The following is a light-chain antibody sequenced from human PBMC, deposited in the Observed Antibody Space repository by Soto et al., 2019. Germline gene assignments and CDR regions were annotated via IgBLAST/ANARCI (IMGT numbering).Light chain of an antibody. J-gene: IGKJ2*02. CDR1: QSVSSSY. V-gene: IGKV3-20*01. CDR3: QQYGSSPSCT. CDR2: GAS. Sequence: EIVLTQSPGTLSLSPGERATLSCRASQSVSSSYLAWYQQKPGQAPRLLIYGASSRATGIPDRFSGSGSGTDFTLTISRLDPEDFAVYYCQQYGSSPSCTFGQGTKLEIK.